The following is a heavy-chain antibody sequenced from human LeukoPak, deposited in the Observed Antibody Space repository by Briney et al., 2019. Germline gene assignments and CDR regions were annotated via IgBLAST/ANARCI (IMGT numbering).Heavy chain of an antibody. Sequence: GGSLRLCCAASGFSFISFPMSWVRQAPGKVLEWVSAISANGGSTYYGDSVKGRFTISRDNSKNTLYLQMNSLRAEDTAVYYCAKHGRVVAGPWFHAWGQGTLVTVSS. CDR3: AKHGRVVAGPWFHA. J-gene: IGHJ5*02. CDR2: ISANGGST. D-gene: IGHD6-19*01. V-gene: IGHV3-23*01. CDR1: GFSFISFP.